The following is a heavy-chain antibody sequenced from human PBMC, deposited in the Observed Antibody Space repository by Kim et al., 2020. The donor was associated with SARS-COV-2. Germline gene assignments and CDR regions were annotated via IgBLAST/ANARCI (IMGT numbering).Heavy chain of an antibody. CDR2: ISSSSSYT. V-gene: IGHV3-11*05. D-gene: IGHD3-16*02. Sequence: GGSLRLSCAVSGFTFSDYYMSWIRQAPEKGLEWVSYISSSSSYTNYADSVKGRFTISRDNAKNSLYLQMNSLRAEDTAVYYCARVGYDYVWGSYRDYYYYYGMDVWGQGTTVTVSS. CDR1: GFTFSDYY. J-gene: IGHJ6*02. CDR3: ARVGYDYVWGSYRDYYYYYGMDV.